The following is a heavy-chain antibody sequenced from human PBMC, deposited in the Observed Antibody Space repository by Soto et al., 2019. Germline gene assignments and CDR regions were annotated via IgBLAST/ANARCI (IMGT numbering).Heavy chain of an antibody. J-gene: IGHJ6*02. Sequence: SETLSLTCTVSGGSISSSSYCGWIRQPPGKGLEWIGSIYSIGSTYYNPSLKSRVTISVDTSKNQFSLKLSSVTAADTAVYYCRRSSRYSTDVWGQGTTVTVS. CDR3: RRSSRYSTDV. CDR1: GGSISSSSY. CDR2: IYSIGST. D-gene: IGHD6-13*01. V-gene: IGHV4-39*01.